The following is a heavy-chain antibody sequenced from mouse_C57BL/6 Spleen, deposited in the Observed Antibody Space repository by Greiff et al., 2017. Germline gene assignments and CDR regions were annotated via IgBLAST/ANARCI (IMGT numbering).Heavy chain of an antibody. CDR1: GYTFTDYY. J-gene: IGHJ2*01. D-gene: IGHD2-4*01. CDR3: ARKDDYDGYYFDY. CDR2: INPYNGGT. Sequence: VKLQQSGSVMVKPGASVKMSCKASGYTFTDYYMNWVKQSHGKSLEWIGVINPYNGGTSYNQKFKGKATLTVDKSSSTAYMELNSLTSEDSAVYYCARKDDYDGYYFDYWCQGTTLTVSS. V-gene: IGHV1-19*01.